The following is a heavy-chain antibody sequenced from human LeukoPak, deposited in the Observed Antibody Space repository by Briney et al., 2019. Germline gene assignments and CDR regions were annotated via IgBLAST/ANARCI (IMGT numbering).Heavy chain of an antibody. CDR1: GFSFSTYA. CDR3: AKEGSRSGYSSGWYSRPYYYYGMDV. CDR2: IWHDASHT. V-gene: IGHV3-33*06. Sequence: GRSLRLSCAASGFSFSTYAMHWVRQAPGKGLEWVALIWHDASHTFYTDSVKGRFTISRDNSKNTLYLQMNSLRAEDTAVYYCAKEGSRSGYSSGWYSRPYYYYGMDVWGKGTTVTVSS. D-gene: IGHD6-19*01. J-gene: IGHJ6*04.